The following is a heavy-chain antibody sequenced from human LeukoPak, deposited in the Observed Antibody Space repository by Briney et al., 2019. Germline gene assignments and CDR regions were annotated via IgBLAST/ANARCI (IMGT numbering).Heavy chain of an antibody. Sequence: GESLKISCKGSGYSFTSYWIGWVRQMPGKGLEWLGIIYPGDSDTRYSPSFQGQVTISADKSISTAYLQWSSLKASDTAMYYCARHIELKSRDGDYYYYMDVWGKGTTVTVSS. V-gene: IGHV5-51*01. D-gene: IGHD5-24*01. CDR3: ARHIELKSRDGDYYYYMDV. J-gene: IGHJ6*03. CDR1: GYSFTSYW. CDR2: IYPGDSDT.